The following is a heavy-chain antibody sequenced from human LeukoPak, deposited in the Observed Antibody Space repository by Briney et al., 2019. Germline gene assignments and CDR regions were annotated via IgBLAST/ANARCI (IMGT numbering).Heavy chain of an antibody. CDR3: AKAGSSGWSSSGGDY. CDR1: GFTFSNFA. V-gene: IGHV3-23*01. D-gene: IGHD6-19*01. J-gene: IGHJ4*02. CDR2: IRGSAGST. Sequence: GLPLRLSCAASGFTFSNFAISWVRQAPGKGLEWVSTIRGSAGSTFPADSVKGRFTISRDNSKNTLFLQMNSLRAEDTAIYYCAKAGSSGWSSSGGDYWGQGSLVTVSS.